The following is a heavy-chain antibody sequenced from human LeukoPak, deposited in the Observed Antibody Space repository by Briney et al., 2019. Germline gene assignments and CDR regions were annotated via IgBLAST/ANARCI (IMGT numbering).Heavy chain of an antibody. CDR2: ISAYNGNT. V-gene: IGHV1-18*01. Sequence: GASVKVSFKASGYTFTSYGISWVRQAPGQGLEWMGWISAYNGNTNYAQNLQGRVTMTTDTSTRIAYMELRSLGSDDTAIYYCARFNIPANWFDPWGQGTLVTVSS. J-gene: IGHJ5*02. CDR3: ARFNIPANWFDP. D-gene: IGHD3-3*01. CDR1: GYTFTSYG.